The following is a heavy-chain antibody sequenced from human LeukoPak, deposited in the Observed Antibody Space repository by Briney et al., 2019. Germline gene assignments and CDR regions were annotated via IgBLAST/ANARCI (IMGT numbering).Heavy chain of an antibody. CDR3: AREPESISGSLLDY. V-gene: IGHV4-34*01. Sequence: PSETLSLTCAVYGGSFSGYYWSWIRQPPGKGLEWIGEINHSGSTKYNPSLKSRVTISVDTSKNHFSLKLTSVTAADTAVYYCAREPESISGSLLDYWGQGTLVTVSS. J-gene: IGHJ4*02. CDR1: GGSFSGYY. CDR2: INHSGST. D-gene: IGHD1-26*01.